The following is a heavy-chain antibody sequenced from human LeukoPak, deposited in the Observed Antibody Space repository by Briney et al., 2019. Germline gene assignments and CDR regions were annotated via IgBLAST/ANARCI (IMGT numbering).Heavy chain of an antibody. Sequence: GGSLRLSCAASGFTFSSYGMHWVRQAPGKGLEWVSAISGSGGSTYYADSVKGRFTISRDNSKNTLYLQMNSLRAEDTAVYYCAKELLSSIVVVVAADYWGQGTLVTVSS. J-gene: IGHJ4*02. CDR1: GFTFSSYG. D-gene: IGHD2-15*01. CDR2: ISGSGGST. CDR3: AKELLSSIVVVVAADY. V-gene: IGHV3-23*01.